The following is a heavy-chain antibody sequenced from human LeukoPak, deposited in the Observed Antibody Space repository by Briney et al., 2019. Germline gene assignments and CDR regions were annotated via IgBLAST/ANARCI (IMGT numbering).Heavy chain of an antibody. CDR1: GFAFSSFA. V-gene: IGHV3-23*01. CDR3: TKELHVAVAVADYYYFYMDV. D-gene: IGHD2-15*01. CDR2: INGGGNTT. Sequence: PGGSLRLSCAASGFAFSSFAIGWVRQSPGKGLEWLSTINGGGNTTFYADPVKGRFTISRDNSKNTLYLHMDGLRPDDTAIYYCTKELHVAVAVADYYYFYMDVWGRGTAVSVSS. J-gene: IGHJ6*03.